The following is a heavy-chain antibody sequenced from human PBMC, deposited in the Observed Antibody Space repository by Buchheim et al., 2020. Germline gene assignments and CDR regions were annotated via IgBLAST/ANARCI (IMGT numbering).Heavy chain of an antibody. CDR1: GFTFRHYN. V-gene: IGHV3-30*03. J-gene: IGHJ4*02. CDR2: VSSDGNDQ. D-gene: IGHD2/OR15-2a*01. Sequence: QVKLVASGGGVVQPGKSLRLSCASSGFTFRHYNMHWVRQAPGKGLEWVSMVSSDGNDQNYGHPVKGRFIISRDNSRSKGYLYMNDLRPEDTAIYYCAAEGAISGTFYVDNYFQLWGLGTL. CDR3: AAEGAISGTFYVDNYFQL.